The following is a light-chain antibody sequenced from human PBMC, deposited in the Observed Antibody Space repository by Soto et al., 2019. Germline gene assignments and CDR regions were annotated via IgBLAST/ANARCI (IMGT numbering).Light chain of an antibody. CDR1: SSDVGGYNY. CDR3: SSYTSSSTPL. J-gene: IGLJ2*01. CDR2: DVS. Sequence: QSALTQPASVSGSPGQSITISCTGTSSDVGGYNYVSWYQQHPGNAPKLMIYDVSNRPSGVSNRFSGSKSGNTAPLTISGLQAEDEADYYCSSYTSSSTPLFGGGTKLTVL. V-gene: IGLV2-14*01.